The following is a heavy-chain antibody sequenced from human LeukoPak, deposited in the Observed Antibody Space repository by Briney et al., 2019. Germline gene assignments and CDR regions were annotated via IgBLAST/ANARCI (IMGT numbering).Heavy chain of an antibody. CDR3: ARFEGGFYYYYFDY. CDR1: GFTFSRYW. V-gene: IGHV3-7*01. CDR2: IKQDGSEK. D-gene: IGHD3-22*01. J-gene: IGHJ4*02. Sequence: GGSLRLSCAVSGFTFSRYWMSWVRQAPGKGLEWVANIKQDGSEKYYVDSVKGRFSISRDNAKNSLYLQMNSLRAEDTAVYYCARFEGGFYYYYFDYWGQGTLVTVSS.